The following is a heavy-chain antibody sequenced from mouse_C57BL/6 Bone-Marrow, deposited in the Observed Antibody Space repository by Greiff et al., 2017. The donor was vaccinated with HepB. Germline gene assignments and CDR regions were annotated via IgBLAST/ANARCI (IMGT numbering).Heavy chain of an antibody. Sequence: EVKLMESGGGLVQPGGSLKLSCAASGFTFSDYGMAWVRQAPRKGPEWVAFISNLAYSIYYADTVTGRFTISRENAKNTLYLEMSSLRSEDTAMYYCARRGYSNYYAMDYWGQGTSVTVSS. CDR1: GFTFSDYG. V-gene: IGHV5-15*04. J-gene: IGHJ4*01. D-gene: IGHD2-5*01. CDR3: ARRGYSNYYAMDY. CDR2: ISNLAYSI.